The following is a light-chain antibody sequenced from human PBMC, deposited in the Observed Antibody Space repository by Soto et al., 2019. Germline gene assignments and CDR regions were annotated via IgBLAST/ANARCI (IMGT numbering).Light chain of an antibody. J-gene: IGKJ3*01. CDR1: QSISSW. CDR2: DAS. CDR3: QGGFT. V-gene: IGKV1-5*01. Sequence: DLQMTQSPSTLSASVGDRVTITCRASQSISSWLAWYQQKPGKAPKLLIYDASSLESGVPSTFSGSGSGTALTLTISSLQPDDFATYYCQGGFTLGPGTKVYIK.